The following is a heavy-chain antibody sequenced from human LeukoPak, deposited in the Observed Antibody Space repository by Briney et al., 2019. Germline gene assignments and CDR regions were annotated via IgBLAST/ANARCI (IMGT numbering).Heavy chain of an antibody. CDR1: GFTFSTYG. V-gene: IGHV3-23*01. J-gene: IGHJ1*01. Sequence: GWSLRLSCAASGFTFSTYGMSWVRQAPGKGLEWVSAISGSGDQTYYADSVKGRFTFSRDNSNNILHLQMHSLRADDTAVYYCATQPESYGDSASYFHHWGQGTLVTVSS. CDR3: ATQPESYGDSASYFHH. CDR2: ISGSGDQT. D-gene: IGHD4-17*01.